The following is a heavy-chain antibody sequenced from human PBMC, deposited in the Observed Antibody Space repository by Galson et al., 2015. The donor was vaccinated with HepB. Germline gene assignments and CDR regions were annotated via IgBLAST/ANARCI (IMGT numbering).Heavy chain of an antibody. CDR1: GFTFRTYV. CDR2: IRNDGSKK. CDR3: AKGPTVGCSGGNCYFDS. Sequence: SLRLSCAASGFTFRTYVMHWVRQAPGKGLEWVAFIRNDGSKKYYADSMKGRFTISRDNSKNTLYLQVNSVRPEDTAVYYCAKGPTVGCSGGNCYFDSWGQGALVTVSS. V-gene: IGHV3-30*02. D-gene: IGHD2-15*01. J-gene: IGHJ4*02.